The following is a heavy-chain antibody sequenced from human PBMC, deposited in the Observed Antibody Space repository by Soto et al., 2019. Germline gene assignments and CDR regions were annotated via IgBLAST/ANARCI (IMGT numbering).Heavy chain of an antibody. Sequence: SGPTLVNPTQTLTLTCTFSGFSLSTSGVGVGWIRQPPGKALEWLALIYWDDDKRYSPSLKSRLTITKDTSKNQVVLTMTNMDPVDTATYYCAHAAYYYGSGSYQDAFDIWGQGTMVTVSS. V-gene: IGHV2-5*02. CDR1: GFSLSTSGVG. CDR2: IYWDDDK. D-gene: IGHD3-10*01. J-gene: IGHJ3*02. CDR3: AHAAYYYGSGSYQDAFDI.